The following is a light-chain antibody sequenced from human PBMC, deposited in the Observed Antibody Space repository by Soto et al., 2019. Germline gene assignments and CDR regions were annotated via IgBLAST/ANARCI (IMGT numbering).Light chain of an antibody. Sequence: DIQMTQSPSSLSASIGDRVSITCRASQSIGNFLNWYQQKPGKVPKLLIYAASNLHSGVPSRFSGSGSGTEFTLTISSLQLEDFAAYYCQQSYTSPAVTFGPGTRVNAK. V-gene: IGKV1-39*01. J-gene: IGKJ3*01. CDR3: QQSYTSPAVT. CDR1: QSIGNF. CDR2: AAS.